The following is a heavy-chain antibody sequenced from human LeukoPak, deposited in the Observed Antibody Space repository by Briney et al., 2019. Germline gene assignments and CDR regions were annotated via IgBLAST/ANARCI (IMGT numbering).Heavy chain of an antibody. CDR3: ASGYYSGWYIPYY. J-gene: IGHJ4*02. D-gene: IGHD6-19*01. V-gene: IGHV3-7*01. CDR2: IKEDGSEK. CDR1: GFTFSTSW. Sequence: PGGSLRLSCAASGFTFSTSWMIWVRQAPGKGLEWVANIKEDGSEKYYVDSVKGRFTISRDNAKNSLYLQMNSLRAEETAVYYCASGYYSGWYIPYYWGQGTLVTVSS.